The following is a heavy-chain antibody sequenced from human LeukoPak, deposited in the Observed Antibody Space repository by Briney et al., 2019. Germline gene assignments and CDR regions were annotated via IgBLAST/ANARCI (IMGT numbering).Heavy chain of an antibody. Sequence: SETLSLTCTVSGDSISSRTSDFWGWIRQSPGKGLEWIGEISYIGTTYYNPSLESRVSISLEMSKNQFSLKLSSVTAADTAVYYCAVRGEQLGPLLSWFDPWGQGTLVTVSS. CDR2: ISYIGTT. J-gene: IGHJ5*02. CDR3: AVRGEQLGPLLSWFDP. CDR1: GDSISSRTSDF. V-gene: IGHV4-39*07. D-gene: IGHD6-6*01.